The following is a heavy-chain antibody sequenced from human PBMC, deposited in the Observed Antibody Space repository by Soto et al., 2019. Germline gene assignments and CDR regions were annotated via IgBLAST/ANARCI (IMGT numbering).Heavy chain of an antibody. CDR2: ISAYNGNT. V-gene: IGHV1-18*01. Sequence: SVKVSCKASGYTFTSYGISWVRQAPGQGLEWMGWISAYNGNTNYAQKLQGRVTMTTDTSTSTAYMELRSLRSDDTAVYYCARDELAAAGSPLIKNYYYYGMDVWGQGATVTVSS. CDR3: ARDELAAAGSPLIKNYYYYGMDV. CDR1: GYTFTSYG. J-gene: IGHJ6*02. D-gene: IGHD6-13*01.